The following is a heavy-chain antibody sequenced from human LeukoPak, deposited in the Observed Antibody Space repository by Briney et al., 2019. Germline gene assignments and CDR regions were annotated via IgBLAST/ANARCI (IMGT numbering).Heavy chain of an antibody. Sequence: ASVKVSCKASGYTFTSYDINWVRQATGQGLEWMGWMNPNSGNTGYAQKFQGRVTMTRNTSISTAYMELSSLRSEGTAVYYCARGFELNKLGVATNFDYWGQGTLVTVSS. D-gene: IGHD5-12*01. J-gene: IGHJ4*02. CDR3: ARGFELNKLGVATNFDY. CDR2: MNPNSGNT. V-gene: IGHV1-8*01. CDR1: GYTFTSYD.